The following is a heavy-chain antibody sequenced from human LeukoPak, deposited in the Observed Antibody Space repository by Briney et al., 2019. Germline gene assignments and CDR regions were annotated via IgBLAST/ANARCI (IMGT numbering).Heavy chain of an antibody. J-gene: IGHJ4*02. CDR3: ATAYGSGSYHKPLVDY. CDR1: GYTLTELS. Sequence: ASVKVSCKVSGYTLTELSMHWVRQAPGKGLEWMGGFDPEDGETIYAQKFQGRVTMTEDTSTDTAYMELSSLRSEDTAVYYCATAYGSGSYHKPLVDYWGQGTLVTVSS. V-gene: IGHV1-24*01. D-gene: IGHD3-10*01. CDR2: FDPEDGET.